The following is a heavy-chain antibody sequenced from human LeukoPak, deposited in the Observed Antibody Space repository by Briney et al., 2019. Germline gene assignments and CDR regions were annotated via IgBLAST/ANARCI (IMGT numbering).Heavy chain of an antibody. CDR1: GGSISSYY. J-gene: IGHJ4*02. D-gene: IGHD3-22*01. CDR2: IYYSGST. Sequence: SETLSLTCTVSGGSISSYYWSWIRQPPGKGLEWIGYIYYSGSTNYNPSLKSRVTISVDTSKNQFSLELSSVTAADTAVYYCARQTIYYYDSSGPFDYWGQGTLVTVSS. V-gene: IGHV4-59*08. CDR3: ARQTIYYYDSSGPFDY.